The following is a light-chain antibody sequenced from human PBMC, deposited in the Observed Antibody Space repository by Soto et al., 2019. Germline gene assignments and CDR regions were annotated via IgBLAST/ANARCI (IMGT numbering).Light chain of an antibody. CDR1: SSDVGGYNY. V-gene: IGLV2-11*01. Sequence: QSALTQPRSVSGSPGQSVTISCTGTSSDVGGYNYVSWYQQHPGKAPKVMIYDVSERPSGVPDRFSGSKSGNTASLTISGLHAEDAAYYYCCSYAGSPRYVLGTGTKVTVL. CDR3: CSYAGSPRYV. J-gene: IGLJ1*01. CDR2: DVS.